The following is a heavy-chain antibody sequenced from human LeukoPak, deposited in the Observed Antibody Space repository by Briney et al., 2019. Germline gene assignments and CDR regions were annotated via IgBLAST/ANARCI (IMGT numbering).Heavy chain of an antibody. CDR2: ISNDGNKK. D-gene: IGHD6-13*01. J-gene: IGHJ4*02. CDR1: GFPFSTYA. V-gene: IGHV3-30-3*01. Sequence: GGSLRLSCAASGFPFSTYAMHWVRQAPGKGLEWVALISNDGNKKYYADSVKGRFTVSRDNSKNTLYLQMNSLRTEDTAVYYCARPYSSSWYPPFFDYWGQGTLVTVSS. CDR3: ARPYSSSWYPPFFDY.